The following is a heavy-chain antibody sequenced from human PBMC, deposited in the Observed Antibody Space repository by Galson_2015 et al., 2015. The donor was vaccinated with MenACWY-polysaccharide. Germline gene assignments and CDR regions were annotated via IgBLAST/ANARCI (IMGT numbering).Heavy chain of an antibody. CDR1: GFTFSSYA. Sequence: LRLSCAASGFTFSSYAMSWVRQAPGKGLEWVSAISGSGGSTYYADSVKGRFTISRDNSKNTLYLQMNSLRAEDTAVYYCAKDLSITIFGVAKGYFDYWGQGTLVTVSS. D-gene: IGHD3-3*01. V-gene: IGHV3-23*01. J-gene: IGHJ4*02. CDR3: AKDLSITIFGVAKGYFDY. CDR2: ISGSGGST.